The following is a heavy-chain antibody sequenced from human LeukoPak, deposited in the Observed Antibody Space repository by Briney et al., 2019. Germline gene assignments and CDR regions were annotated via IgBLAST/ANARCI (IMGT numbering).Heavy chain of an antibody. Sequence: SETLSLTCTVSRGSISSYYWTWMRQPAGKGLEWIGRIYTSGSTDYNPSLKSRVTMSVDTSKNQFSLKLTSVTAADTAVYYCASSSGYDSFDYWGQGTLVTVSS. V-gene: IGHV4-4*07. D-gene: IGHD5-12*01. CDR2: IYTSGST. CDR1: RGSISSYY. CDR3: ASSSGYDSFDY. J-gene: IGHJ4*02.